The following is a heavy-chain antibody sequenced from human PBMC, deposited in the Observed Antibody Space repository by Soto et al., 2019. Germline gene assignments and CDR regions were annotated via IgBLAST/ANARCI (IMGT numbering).Heavy chain of an antibody. CDR3: ASKITIFGAGPNAFDI. D-gene: IGHD3-3*01. CDR1: GYTFITCG. J-gene: IGHJ3*02. CDR2: ISTYNGNT. Sequence: GASVKVSCKASGYTFITCGVSWVRQAPGQGLDWLGWISTYNGNTRYAERLQGRVTMTTDTTTNTAYMELRNLRSDDTAVYYCASKITIFGAGPNAFDIWGQGTMVTVSS. V-gene: IGHV1-18*01.